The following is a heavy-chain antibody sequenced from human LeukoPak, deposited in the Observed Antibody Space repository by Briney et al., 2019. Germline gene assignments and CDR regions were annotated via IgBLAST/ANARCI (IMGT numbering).Heavy chain of an antibody. CDR1: GFTVSSYA. CDR2: ISYDGSNK. Sequence: GGSLRLSCAASGFTVSSYAMHWVRQAPGKGLEWVAVISYDGSNKYYADSVKGRFTISRDNSKNTLYLQMNSLRAEDTAVNYCARDLLWNDDPRGVYYYYGMDVWGQGTTGTVSS. D-gene: IGHD1-1*01. V-gene: IGHV3-30-3*01. CDR3: ARDLLWNDDPRGVYYYYGMDV. J-gene: IGHJ6*02.